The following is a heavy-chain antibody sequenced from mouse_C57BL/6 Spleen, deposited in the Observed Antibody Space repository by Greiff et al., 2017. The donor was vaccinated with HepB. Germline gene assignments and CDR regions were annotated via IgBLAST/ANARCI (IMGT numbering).Heavy chain of an antibody. J-gene: IGHJ2*01. CDR1: GFNIKDDY. V-gene: IGHV14-4*01. CDR3: TTLLADY. Sequence: EVQLQQSGAELVRPGASVKLSCTASGFNIKDDYMHWVKQRPEQGLEWIGWIDPENGDTEYASKFQGKATITADTSSNTAYLQVSSLTSEDTAVYYCTTLLADYWGQGTTLTVSS. CDR2: IDPENGDT.